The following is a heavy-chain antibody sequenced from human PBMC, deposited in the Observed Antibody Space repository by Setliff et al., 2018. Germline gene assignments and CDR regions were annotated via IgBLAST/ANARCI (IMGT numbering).Heavy chain of an antibody. J-gene: IGHJ4*02. Sequence: ASVKVSCKASGHSLTSNHFHWGRQAPGKGLEWMGTINPNYGYTIYAPAFQGRVAMTTDTSTGTAYMELSGLTSADTAIYYCIVNMVRPVTGLDSWGPGTLVTVSS. CDR2: INPNYGYT. V-gene: IGHV1-46*01. D-gene: IGHD2-15*01. CDR1: GHSLTSNH. CDR3: IVNMVRPVTGLDS.